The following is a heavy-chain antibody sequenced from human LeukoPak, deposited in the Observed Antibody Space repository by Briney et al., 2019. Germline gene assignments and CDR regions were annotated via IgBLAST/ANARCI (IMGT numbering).Heavy chain of an antibody. CDR3: ARISGDAFDI. V-gene: IGHV3-21*04. J-gene: IGHJ3*02. Sequence: GGSLRLSCAASGFTFSSYNMNWVRQAPGKGLEWVSSISSSSSYIYYADSVKGRFTISRDNAKNSLYLQMNSLRAEDTALYYCARISGDAFDIWGQGTLVTVSS. D-gene: IGHD6-25*01. CDR1: GFTFSSYN. CDR2: ISSSSSYI.